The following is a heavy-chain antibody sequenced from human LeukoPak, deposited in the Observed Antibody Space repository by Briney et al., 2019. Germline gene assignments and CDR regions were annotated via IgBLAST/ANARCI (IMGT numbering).Heavy chain of an antibody. V-gene: IGHV3-33*01. CDR1: GFTFSSYG. CDR2: IWYDGNNK. Sequence: GRSLRLSCAASGFTFSSYGIHWVRQAPGKGLEWVAVIWYDGNNKYYADSVKGRFTISRDNSKNTLYLQMNSLRAEDTAVYYCGRGYYGDYGYGMDVWGQGTTVTVSS. J-gene: IGHJ6*02. D-gene: IGHD4-17*01. CDR3: GRGYYGDYGYGMDV.